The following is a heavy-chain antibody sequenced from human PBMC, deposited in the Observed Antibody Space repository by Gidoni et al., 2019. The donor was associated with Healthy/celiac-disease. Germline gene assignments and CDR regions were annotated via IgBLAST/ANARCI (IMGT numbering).Heavy chain of an antibody. CDR3: ARDTRHYYYGMDV. D-gene: IGHD2-15*01. CDR1: GFPLSGYG. CDR2: IWYDGSNK. J-gene: IGHJ6*02. V-gene: IGHV3-33*01. Sequence: QVQLVESGGGVVQPGRSLRLVCAASGFPLSGYGMPWVRQAPGKGLGWVAVIWYDGSNKYYADSVKGRFTISRDNSKNTLYLQMNSLRAEDTAVYYCARDTRHYYYGMDVWGQGTTVTVSS.